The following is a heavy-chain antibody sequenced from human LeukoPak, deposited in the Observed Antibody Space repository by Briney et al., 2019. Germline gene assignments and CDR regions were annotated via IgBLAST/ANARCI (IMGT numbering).Heavy chain of an antibody. CDR3: ARDGIAAAGRTHTWFDP. Sequence: PGRSLRLSRAASGFTFSSYGMHWVRQAPGKGLEWVAVIWYDGSNKYYADSVKGRFTISRDNSKNTLYLQMNSLRAEDTAVYYCARDGIAAAGRTHTWFDPWGQGTLVTVSS. CDR1: GFTFSSYG. V-gene: IGHV3-33*08. D-gene: IGHD6-13*01. CDR2: IWYDGSNK. J-gene: IGHJ5*02.